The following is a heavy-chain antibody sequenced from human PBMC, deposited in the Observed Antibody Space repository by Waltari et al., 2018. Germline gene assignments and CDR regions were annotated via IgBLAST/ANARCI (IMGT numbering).Heavy chain of an antibody. CDR3: AKARRDNYYDSSGYYYLDFDY. CDR1: GFTFSSYA. D-gene: IGHD3-22*01. CDR2: ISGSGGST. Sequence: EVQLLESGGGLVQPGGSLRLSFAPSGFTFSSYAMTWVRHAPGKGLEWVSAISGSGGSTYYADSVKGRFTISRDNSKNTLSLQMTSLRAEDTAVYYCAKARRDNYYDSSGYYYLDFDYWGQGTLVTVSS. V-gene: IGHV3-23*01. J-gene: IGHJ4*02.